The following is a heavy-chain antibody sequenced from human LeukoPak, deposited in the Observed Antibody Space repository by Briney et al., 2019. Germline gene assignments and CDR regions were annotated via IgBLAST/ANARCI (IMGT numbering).Heavy chain of an antibody. J-gene: IGHJ5*02. Sequence: SETLSLTCAVYGGSFSGYYWSWIRQPPGKGPEWIGENNHSGSANYNPSLKSRVTISVDTSKNQFFLKLSSVTAADTAVYYCARALAHIVVVPAAMVGWFDPWGQGTLVTVSS. CDR2: NNHSGSA. CDR1: GGSFSGYY. CDR3: ARALAHIVVVPAAMVGWFDP. V-gene: IGHV4-34*01. D-gene: IGHD2-2*01.